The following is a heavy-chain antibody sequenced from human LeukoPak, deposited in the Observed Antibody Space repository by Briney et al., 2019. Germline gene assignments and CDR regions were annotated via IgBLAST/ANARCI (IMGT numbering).Heavy chain of an antibody. V-gene: IGHV1-24*01. J-gene: IGHJ4*02. CDR1: GYTLTELS. D-gene: IGHD1-26*01. CDR2: FDPEDGET. CDR3: ARGGSGSYYVDY. Sequence: ASVKVSCKVSGYTLTELSMHWVRQAPGKGLEWMGGFDPEDGETIYAQKFQGRVTMTTDTSTSTAYMELRSLRSDDTAVYYCARGGSGSYYVDYWGQGTLVTVSS.